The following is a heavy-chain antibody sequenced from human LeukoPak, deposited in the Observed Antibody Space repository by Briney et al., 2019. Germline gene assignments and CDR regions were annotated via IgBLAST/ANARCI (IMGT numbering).Heavy chain of an antibody. J-gene: IGHJ5*02. D-gene: IGHD6-19*01. Sequence: SETLSLTCTVSGGSISSGSYYWGWIRQPPGKGLEWIGSIYYSGSTYYNPSLKSRVTISVDTSKNQFSLKLSSVTAADTAVYYCARSGSGWYPGWFDPWGQGTLVTVSS. CDR1: GGSISSGSYY. CDR2: IYYSGST. V-gene: IGHV4-39*07. CDR3: ARSGSGWYPGWFDP.